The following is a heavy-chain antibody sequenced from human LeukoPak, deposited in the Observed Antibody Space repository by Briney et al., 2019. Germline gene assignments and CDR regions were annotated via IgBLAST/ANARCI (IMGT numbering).Heavy chain of an antibody. D-gene: IGHD4-23*01. Sequence: SGGSLRLSCAASGFTFSDYYMSWIRQAPGKGLEWVSYISSSGSTIYYADSVKGRFTISRDNSKNTLYLQMNSLRAEDTAVYYCARAANGGNGFDYWGQGTLVTVSS. V-gene: IGHV3-11*04. J-gene: IGHJ4*02. CDR3: ARAANGGNGFDY. CDR1: GFTFSDYY. CDR2: ISSSGSTI.